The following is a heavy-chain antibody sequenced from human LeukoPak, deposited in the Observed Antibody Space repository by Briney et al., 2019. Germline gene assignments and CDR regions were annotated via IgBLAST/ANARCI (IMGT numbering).Heavy chain of an antibody. CDR1: GGSISSYY. V-gene: IGHV4-59*01. J-gene: IGHJ4*02. CDR2: IYYSGST. CDR3: ARGADLAPHYGGNFRLDY. Sequence: SETLSLTCTVSGGSISSYYWSWIRQPPGKGLEWIGYIYYSGSTNYNPSLKSRVTISVDTSKNQFSLKLSSVTAADTAVYYCARGADLAPHYGGNFRLDYWGQGTLVTVSS. D-gene: IGHD4-23*01.